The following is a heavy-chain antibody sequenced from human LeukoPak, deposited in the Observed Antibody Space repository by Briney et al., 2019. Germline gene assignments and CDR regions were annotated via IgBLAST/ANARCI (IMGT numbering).Heavy chain of an antibody. CDR2: TYYSGST. CDR1: GGSISSSSYY. D-gene: IGHD3-10*01. V-gene: IGHV4-39*01. J-gene: IGHJ5*02. CDR3: ARLDGSGSYSWCDP. Sequence: SETLSLTCTVSGGSISSSSYYWGWIPQPPGKGLVGLGSTYYSGSTYYNPSLTSRVTISVDTSKNQFSLMLSSVTAADTAVYYCARLDGSGSYSWCDPWGQGTLVSVS.